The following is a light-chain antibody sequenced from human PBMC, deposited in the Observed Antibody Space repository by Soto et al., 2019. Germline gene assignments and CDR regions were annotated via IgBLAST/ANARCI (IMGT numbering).Light chain of an antibody. CDR1: MRDVGAYNL. Sequence: QSAPTQPVSVSGSAGQSITISCGRTMRDVGAYNLVSWYQQHPSTAPKLIIYEVRNRPSGSSSRFAGSRSVNAAYLTISVLQPEDESDYYFSAYTAISPLVFGGGTKVTV. V-gene: IGLV2-14*01. CDR3: SAYTAISPLV. CDR2: EVR. J-gene: IGLJ3*02.